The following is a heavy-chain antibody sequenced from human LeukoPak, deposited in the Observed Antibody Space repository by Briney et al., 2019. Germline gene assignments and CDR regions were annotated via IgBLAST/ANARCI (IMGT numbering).Heavy chain of an antibody. V-gene: IGHV3-48*03. CDR2: ISSRGSAI. D-gene: IGHD1-1*01. J-gene: IGHJ3*02. CDR3: ARGGHDPGIPFDI. CDR1: GSTFSSYE. Sequence: RPGGSLRLSCAASGSTFSSYEMNWVRQAPGKGLEWVSYISSRGSAIYYADSVKGRFTISRDNAKNSLYLQMNSLRADDTAVYYCARGGHDPGIPFDIWGQGTMVTVSS.